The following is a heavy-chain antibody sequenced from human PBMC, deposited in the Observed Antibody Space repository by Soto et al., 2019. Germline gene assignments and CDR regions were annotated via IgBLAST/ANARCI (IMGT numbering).Heavy chain of an antibody. D-gene: IGHD2-2*01. Sequence: SETLSLTCAVYGGSFSGYYWSWIRQPPGKGLEWIGEINHSGSTNYNPSLKSRVTISVDTSKNQFSLKLSSVTAADTAVYYCARGRRDIVVVPAATDFDYWGQGTLVTVSS. CDR2: INHSGST. J-gene: IGHJ4*02. CDR3: ARGRRDIVVVPAATDFDY. V-gene: IGHV4-34*01. CDR1: GGSFSGYY.